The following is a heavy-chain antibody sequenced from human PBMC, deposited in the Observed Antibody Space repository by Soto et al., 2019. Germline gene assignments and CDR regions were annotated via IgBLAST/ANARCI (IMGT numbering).Heavy chain of an antibody. CDR3: ARGRRDVVVVAATPGGPYYYYYMDV. J-gene: IGHJ6*03. CDR1: GGSFSGYY. D-gene: IGHD2-15*01. CDR2: INHSGST. V-gene: IGHV4-34*01. Sequence: QVQLQQWGAGLLKPSETLSLTCAVYGGSFSGYYWSWIRQPPGKGLEWIGEINHSGSTNYNPSLKSRFTISVDTSKNQFSLKLSSVTAADTAVYYCARGRRDVVVVAATPGGPYYYYYMDVWGKGTTVTVSS.